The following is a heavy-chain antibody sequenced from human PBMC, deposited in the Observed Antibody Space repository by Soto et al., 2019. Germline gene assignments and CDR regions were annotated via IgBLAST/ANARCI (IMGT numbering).Heavy chain of an antibody. CDR1: GDSFSTYY. Sequence: PSETLSLTCAVYGDSFSTYYRSWIRQPPGKGLEWIGEIYHSGSTNYNPSLKSRVTISVDTSKNHFSLKLTSVTAADTAVYYCARSTGIAVWGDYWGQGTLVTVSS. V-gene: IGHV4-34*01. CDR2: IYHSGST. CDR3: ARSTGIAVWGDY. J-gene: IGHJ4*02. D-gene: IGHD6-19*01.